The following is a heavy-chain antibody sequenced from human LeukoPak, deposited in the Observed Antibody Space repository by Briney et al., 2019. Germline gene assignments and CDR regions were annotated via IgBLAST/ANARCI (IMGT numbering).Heavy chain of an antibody. CDR1: GGSISSYY. J-gene: IGHJ3*02. CDR3: ARAPNGFGAFDI. D-gene: IGHD2-8*01. CDR2: IYYSGST. Sequence: SETLSLTCTVSGGSISSYYWSWIRQPPGKGLEWIGYIYYSGSTDYNPSLKSRVTISVDTSKNQFSLKMSSVTAADTAVYYCARAPNGFGAFDIWGPGTMVTVSS. V-gene: IGHV4-59*01.